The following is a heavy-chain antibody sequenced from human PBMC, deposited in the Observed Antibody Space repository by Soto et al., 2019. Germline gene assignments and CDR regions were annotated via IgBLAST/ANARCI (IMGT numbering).Heavy chain of an antibody. Sequence: QVQLVQSGAEVKKPGSSVKVSCKASGGTFSSYAISWVRQAPGQGLEWMGGIIPIFGTANYAQKFQGRVTITADEYTSAAYMELSSLRSEDTAVYYCARDLVRIAAAGTDYYYYGMDVWGQGTTVTVSS. J-gene: IGHJ6*02. CDR3: ARDLVRIAAAGTDYYYYGMDV. V-gene: IGHV1-69*01. CDR2: IIPIFGTA. CDR1: GGTFSSYA. D-gene: IGHD6-13*01.